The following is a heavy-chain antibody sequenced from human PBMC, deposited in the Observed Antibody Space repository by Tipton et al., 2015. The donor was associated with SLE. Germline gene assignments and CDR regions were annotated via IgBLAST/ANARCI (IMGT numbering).Heavy chain of an antibody. J-gene: IGHJ5*02. Sequence: LSLTCTVSGGPLTGDYWSWIRQPPGKGLVWIGRIKDKGENNATEYAASVKDRFTISRDDSENSLYLEMDSLKTEDTAMYYCVRMGIEGFSDWFDPWGQGTLVTVSS. CDR2: IKDKGENNAT. D-gene: IGHD2-21*01. V-gene: IGHV3-72*01. CDR3: VRMGIEGFSDWFDP. CDR1: GGPLTGDY.